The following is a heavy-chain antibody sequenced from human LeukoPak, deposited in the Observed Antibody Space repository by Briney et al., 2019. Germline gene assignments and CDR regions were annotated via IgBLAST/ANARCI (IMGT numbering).Heavy chain of an antibody. D-gene: IGHD5-18*01. Sequence: GGSLRLSCAASGFTFSDYYMSWIRQAPGKGLEWVSYISTSGTTIYYADSVKGRFTVSRDNAKNSLFLQMNSLRPDDTAVYYCARSTRRDTEVALAEYFQHWGQGTLVTVSS. J-gene: IGHJ1*01. CDR2: ISTSGTTI. CDR3: ARSTRRDTEVALAEYFQH. V-gene: IGHV3-11*04. CDR1: GFTFSDYY.